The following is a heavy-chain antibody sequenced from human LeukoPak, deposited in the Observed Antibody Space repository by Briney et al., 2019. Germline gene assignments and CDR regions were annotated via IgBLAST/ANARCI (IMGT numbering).Heavy chain of an antibody. Sequence: GGSLRLSCAASGFTFSSYAMHWVRQAPGKGLEWVAAISYDGSNKYYADSVKGRFTISRDNSKNTVYLQLNSLRAGDTAIYYCTKDRRGPAAGTWYFDSWGQGTLVTVSS. J-gene: IGHJ4*02. D-gene: IGHD2-15*01. V-gene: IGHV3-30-3*01. CDR2: ISYDGSNK. CDR3: TKDRRGPAAGTWYFDS. CDR1: GFTFSSYA.